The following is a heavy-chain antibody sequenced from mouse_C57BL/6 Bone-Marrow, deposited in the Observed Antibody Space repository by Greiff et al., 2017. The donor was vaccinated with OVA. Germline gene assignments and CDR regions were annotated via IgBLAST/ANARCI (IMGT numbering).Heavy chain of an antibody. Sequence: VQLKESGPELVKPGASVKLSCKASGYTFTSYDINWVKQRPGQGLEWIGWIYPRDGSTKYNEKFKGKATLTVDTSSSTAYMELHSLTSEDSAVYFCANDGYYSYFDYWGQGTTLTVSS. CDR3: ANDGYYSYFDY. CDR1: GYTFTSYD. V-gene: IGHV1-85*01. D-gene: IGHD2-3*01. J-gene: IGHJ2*01. CDR2: IYPRDGST.